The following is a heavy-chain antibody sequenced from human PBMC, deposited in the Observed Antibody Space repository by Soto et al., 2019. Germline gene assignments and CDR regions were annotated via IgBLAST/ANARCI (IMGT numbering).Heavy chain of an antibody. J-gene: IGHJ4*02. CDR2: IYHSGST. CDR3: AKCNSNRPFYFDY. CDR1: GGSISTSIW. V-gene: IGHV4-4*02. D-gene: IGHD4-4*01. Sequence: PSETLSLTCTVSGGSISTSIWWTWVRQSPGKGLEWIGEIYHSGSTNYNPSLKSRVTISVDKSKNQFSLNLNSVTAADTAVYYCAKCNSNRPFYFDYWGQGSLVTVSS.